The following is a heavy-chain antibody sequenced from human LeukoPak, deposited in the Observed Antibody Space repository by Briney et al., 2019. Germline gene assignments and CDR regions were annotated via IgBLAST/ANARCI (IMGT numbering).Heavy chain of an antibody. J-gene: IGHJ4*02. CDR2: IYYSGST. Sequence: SETLSLTCTVSGGSISSYYWSWIRQPPGKGLEWIGYIYYSGSTNYNPSLKSRLTISIDTSKNQFSLKLSSVTAADTAVYYCARHSGAGTGFVYWGQGTLVTVSS. V-gene: IGHV4-59*08. CDR1: GGSISSYY. CDR3: ARHSGAGTGFVY. D-gene: IGHD6-19*01.